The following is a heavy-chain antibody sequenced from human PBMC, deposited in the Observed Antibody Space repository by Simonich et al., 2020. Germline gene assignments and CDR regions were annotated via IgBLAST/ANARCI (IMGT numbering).Heavy chain of an antibody. V-gene: IGHV3-9*01. Sequence: EVQLVESGGGLVQPGRSLRLSCAASGFTFDDYAMHWVRQAPGKGLEWFSGISWNSGSIGNADSVKGQFTISRDNAKNSLYLQMNSLRAEDTALYYCAKDVAAAGTEYFQHWGQGTLVTVSS. CDR1: GFTFDDYA. D-gene: IGHD6-13*01. CDR2: ISWNSGSI. CDR3: AKDVAAAGTEYFQH. J-gene: IGHJ1*01.